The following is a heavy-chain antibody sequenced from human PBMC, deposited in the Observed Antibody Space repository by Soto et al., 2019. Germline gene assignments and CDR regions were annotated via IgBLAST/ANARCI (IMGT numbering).Heavy chain of an antibody. CDR1: GFTFSSYS. Sequence: EVQLVESGGGLVKPGGSLRLSCAASGFTFSSYSMNWVRQAPGKGLEWVSSISSSSSYIYYADSVKGRFTISRDNAKNSLYLQMNSLRAEDTAVYYCARDNGGESFGVVNMDVWGKGTTVTVSS. CDR3: ARDNGGESFGVVNMDV. V-gene: IGHV3-21*01. CDR2: ISSSSSYI. J-gene: IGHJ6*03. D-gene: IGHD3-3*01.